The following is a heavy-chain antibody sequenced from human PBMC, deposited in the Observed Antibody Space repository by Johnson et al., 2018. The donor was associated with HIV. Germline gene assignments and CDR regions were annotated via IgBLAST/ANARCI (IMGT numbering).Heavy chain of an antibody. CDR3: ATVRERAFDI. J-gene: IGHJ3*02. Sequence: VQLLESGGGLVQPGRSLRLSCAASGFTVSSNYMSWVRQAPGKGLEWVSVIYSGGSTYYADSVKGRFTISRDNSKNTLYLQMNSLRAEDTAVYYCATVRERAFDIWGQGTMVTVSS. V-gene: IGHV3-66*01. CDR2: IYSGGST. CDR1: GFTVSSNY. D-gene: IGHD3-10*01.